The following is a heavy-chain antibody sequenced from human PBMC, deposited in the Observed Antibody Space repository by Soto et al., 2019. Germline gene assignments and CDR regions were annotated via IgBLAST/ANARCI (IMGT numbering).Heavy chain of an antibody. CDR3: ARGWCSGGTCLRSMGV. CDR2: IWYDGNNK. J-gene: IGHJ6*02. V-gene: IGHV3-33*01. D-gene: IGHD2-15*01. CDR1: GFTFSSYG. Sequence: QVQLVESGGGVVQPGTSLRLSCAASGFTFSSYGMHWVRQAPGKGLEWVAVIWYDGNNKDYADSVKGRFTISRDNSKNSLCLQMNGLRAEGTAVYYGARGWCSGGTCLRSMGVWGQGTTVTVSS.